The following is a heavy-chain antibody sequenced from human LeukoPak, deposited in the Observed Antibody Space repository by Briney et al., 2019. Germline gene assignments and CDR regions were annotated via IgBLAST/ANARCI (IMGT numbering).Heavy chain of an antibody. Sequence: ASVKVSCKASGYTFTGYYMHWVRQAPGQGLEWMGRINPNSGGTNYAQKFQGGVTMTRDTSISTACMELSRLRSDDTAVYYCARVPRAGAFDIWGQGTMVTVSS. CDR1: GYTFTGYY. J-gene: IGHJ3*02. V-gene: IGHV1-2*06. CDR3: ARVPRAGAFDI. CDR2: INPNSGGT.